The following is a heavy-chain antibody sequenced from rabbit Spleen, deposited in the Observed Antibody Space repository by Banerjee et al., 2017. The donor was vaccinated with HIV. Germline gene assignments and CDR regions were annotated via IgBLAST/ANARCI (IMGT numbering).Heavy chain of an antibody. Sequence: QSLEESGGGLVKPGASLTLTCKASGFSFNSGYDMCWVRQAPGKGLEWIACIEVGSSGFSYFATWAKGRFTISETSSTTVTLQVTRLTAADTATYFCARDLTDVIGWNFGWWGPGTLVTVS. CDR3: ARDLTDVIGWNFGW. D-gene: IGHD1-1*01. CDR2: IEVGSSGFS. CDR1: GFSFNSGYD. J-gene: IGHJ4*01. V-gene: IGHV1S40*01.